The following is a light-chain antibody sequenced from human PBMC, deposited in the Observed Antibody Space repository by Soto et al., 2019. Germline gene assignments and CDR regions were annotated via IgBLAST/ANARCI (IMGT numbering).Light chain of an antibody. Sequence: EIVLTQSPGTLSLSPGERATLSCRASQTVIRSYLAWYQQKPGQAPRLLIYGASNRATGIPDRFSGSGSGTDFTLTISRLEPEDFAVYYCQQYGSSGTFGQGTKVDIK. CDR1: QTVIRSY. CDR2: GAS. V-gene: IGKV3-20*01. CDR3: QQYGSSGT. J-gene: IGKJ1*01.